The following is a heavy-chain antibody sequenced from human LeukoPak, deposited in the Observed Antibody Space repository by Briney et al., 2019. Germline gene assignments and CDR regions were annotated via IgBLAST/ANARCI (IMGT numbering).Heavy chain of an antibody. V-gene: IGHV4-59*01. J-gene: IGHJ6*02. CDR3: ARDLTMVRGVSYYYYGMDV. CDR2: ICYSGST. CDR1: GGSISSYY. D-gene: IGHD3-10*01. Sequence: SETLSLTCTVSGGSISSYYWSWIRQPPGKGLEWIGYICYSGSTNYNPSLKSRVTISVDTSKNQFSLKLSSVTAADTAVYYCARDLTMVRGVSYYYYGMDVWGQGTTVTVSS.